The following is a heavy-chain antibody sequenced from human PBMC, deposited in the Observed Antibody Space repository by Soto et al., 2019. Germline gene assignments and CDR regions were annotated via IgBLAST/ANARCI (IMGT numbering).Heavy chain of an antibody. Sequence: EVQLVESGGGLVKVGGSLRLFCTASGFTFRNYNMNWVRQAPGKGLEWVSSISTGGAYMFYADSVKGRFTISRDNAQNSLFLQIDSPRAEDTAVYHCARDIASPGADYFDSWGQGTLVTVSS. CDR3: ARDIASPGADYFDS. CDR1: GFTFRNYN. V-gene: IGHV3-21*06. J-gene: IGHJ4*02. D-gene: IGHD2-21*01. CDR2: ISTGGAYM.